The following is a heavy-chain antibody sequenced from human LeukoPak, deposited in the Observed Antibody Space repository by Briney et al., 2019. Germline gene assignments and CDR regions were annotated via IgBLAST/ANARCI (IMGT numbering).Heavy chain of an antibody. V-gene: IGHV3-23*01. D-gene: IGHD7-27*01. Sequence: GGSLRPSCAASGFTFSNHGMNWVRQAPGKGLEWLSGISPRGGGTYYADSVKGRFTISRDDSKNTLSLQMNSLRVEDTAVYYCARDLAWGAFDYWGQGTLVTVSS. J-gene: IGHJ4*02. CDR2: ISPRGGGT. CDR1: GFTFSNHG. CDR3: ARDLAWGAFDY.